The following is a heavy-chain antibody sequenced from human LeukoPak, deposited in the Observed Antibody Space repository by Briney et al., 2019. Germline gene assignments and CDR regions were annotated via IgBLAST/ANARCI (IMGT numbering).Heavy chain of an antibody. J-gene: IGHJ5*02. V-gene: IGHV1-18*01. CDR3: ARDASAYCSGGSCYSYWFDP. D-gene: IGHD2-15*01. CDR2: ISAYNGNT. Sequence: GASVRVSCKASGYTFTSYGISWVRQAPGQGLEWMGWISAYNGNTNYAQKLQGRVTMTTDTSTSTAYMELRSLRSDDTAVYYCARDASAYCSGGSCYSYWFDPWGQGTLVTVSS. CDR1: GYTFTSYG.